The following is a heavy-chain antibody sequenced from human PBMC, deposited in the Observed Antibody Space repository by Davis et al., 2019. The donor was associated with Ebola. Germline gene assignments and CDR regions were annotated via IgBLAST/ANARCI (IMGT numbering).Heavy chain of an antibody. CDR1: GGSFSGYY. CDR3: AGRLRSFDC. V-gene: IGHV4-34*01. J-gene: IGHJ4*02. Sequence: MPGGSLRLSCALYGGSFSGYYWSWIRQPPGKGLEWFGSIYYSGSTYYNPSLKSRVTIAVDTSKNQFSLKLSSVTAADTAVYYCAGRLRSFDCWGQGTLVTVSS. CDR2: IYYSGST. D-gene: IGHD3-16*01.